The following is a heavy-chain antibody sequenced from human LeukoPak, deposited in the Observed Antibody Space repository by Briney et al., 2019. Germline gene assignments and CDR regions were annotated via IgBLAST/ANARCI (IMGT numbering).Heavy chain of an antibody. V-gene: IGHV4-39*01. D-gene: IGHD3-16*01. CDR1: GGSISGSSYY. J-gene: IGHJ4*02. Sequence: SETLSLTCTVSGGSISGSSYYWGWLRQPPGKGLEWIGSIYYSGSTYYNPSLKSRVTISVDTSKNQFSLKLNSVTATDTAVYYCARRYGPWGQGTLVTVSS. CDR2: IYYSGST. CDR3: ARRYGP.